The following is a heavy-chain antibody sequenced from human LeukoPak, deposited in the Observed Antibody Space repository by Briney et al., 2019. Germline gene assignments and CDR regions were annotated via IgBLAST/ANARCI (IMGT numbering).Heavy chain of an antibody. D-gene: IGHD6-13*01. V-gene: IGHV3-72*01. CDR3: ARGGLPYSSSWYVDYYYGLDV. CDR1: GFTFSSYA. J-gene: IGHJ6*02. CDR2: TRNKANSYTT. Sequence: PGGSLRLSCAASGFTFSSYAMRWVRQAPGKGLEWVGCTRNKANSYTTEYAASVKGRFTISRDDSKNSLYLQMNSLKTEDTAVYYCARGGLPYSSSWYVDYYYGLDVWGQGTTVTVSS.